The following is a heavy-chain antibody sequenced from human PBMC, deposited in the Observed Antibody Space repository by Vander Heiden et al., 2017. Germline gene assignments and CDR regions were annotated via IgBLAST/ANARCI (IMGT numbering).Heavy chain of an antibody. J-gene: IGHJ4*02. V-gene: IGHV4-31*04. D-gene: IGHD5-12*01. Sequence: QVRLQESGPGLVKPSQTLSLTCSVSGASISSGGYYWSWIRQHPGKGLEWIGYIDYSGGTYYNPSLKSRLTISFDTSQNQFSLRLSSVTAADKAVYYCAKGGDGYDRRFDYWGQGTLVTVSS. CDR3: AKGGDGYDRRFDY. CDR1: GASISSGGYY. CDR2: IDYSGGT.